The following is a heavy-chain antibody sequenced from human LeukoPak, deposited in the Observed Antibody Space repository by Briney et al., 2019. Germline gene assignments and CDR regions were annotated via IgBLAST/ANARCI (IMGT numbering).Heavy chain of an antibody. CDR3: AKGLYYYDSSGYYVD. CDR1: GLTFSTYA. CDR2: ISGSGGST. J-gene: IGHJ4*02. V-gene: IGHV3-23*01. Sequence: SGGSLRLSCEASGLTFSTYAMSWVRQAPGKGLEWVSAISGSGGSTYYADSVKGRFTISRDNSKNTLYLQMNSLRAEDTAVYYCAKGLYYYDSSGYYVDWGQGTLVTVSS. D-gene: IGHD3-22*01.